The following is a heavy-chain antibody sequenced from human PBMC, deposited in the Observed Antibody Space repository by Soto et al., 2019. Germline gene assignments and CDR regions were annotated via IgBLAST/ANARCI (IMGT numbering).Heavy chain of an antibody. CDR3: AKISTAAAGRNTRRDX. Sequence: SLRLSWAASGFTFSDYGMHWVRQAPGEGLEWVEFISYDGGNKYYADSVKGRFTISIDHFKNTLYLQMNSLRGEDTAVYYCAKISTAAAGRNTRRDXLGQGTRVT. D-gene: IGHD6-13*01. J-gene: IGHJ4*02. CDR2: ISYDGGNK. V-gene: IGHV3-30*18. CDR1: GFTFSDYG.